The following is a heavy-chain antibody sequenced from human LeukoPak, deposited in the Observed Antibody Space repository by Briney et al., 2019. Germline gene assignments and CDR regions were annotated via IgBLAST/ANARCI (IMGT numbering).Heavy chain of an antibody. V-gene: IGHV4-34*01. Sequence: SETLSLTCAVYVGSFCGYYWSWIRQPPGKGLEWIGEINHSGSTNYNPSLKSRVTISVDTSKNQFSLKLNSVTAADSAIYYGARSKSWPNFYFDYWGQGTLVTVSS. D-gene: IGHD4/OR15-4a*01. CDR3: ARSKSWPNFYFDY. J-gene: IGHJ4*02. CDR1: VGSFCGYY. CDR2: INHSGST.